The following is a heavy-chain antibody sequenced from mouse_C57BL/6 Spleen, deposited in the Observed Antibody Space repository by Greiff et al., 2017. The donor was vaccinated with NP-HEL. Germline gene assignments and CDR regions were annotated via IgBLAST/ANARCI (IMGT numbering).Heavy chain of an antibody. CDR2: IWSGGST. D-gene: IGHD1-1*01. CDR3: ARKGFYYGSSYGWYFDV. Sequence: VKLMESGPGLVQPSQSLSITCTVSGFSLTSYGVHWVRQSPGKGLEWLGVIWSGGSTDYNAAFISRLSISKDNSKSQVFFKMNSLQADDTAIYYCARKGFYYGSSYGWYFDVWGTGTTVTVSS. J-gene: IGHJ1*03. CDR1: GFSLTSYG. V-gene: IGHV2-2*01.